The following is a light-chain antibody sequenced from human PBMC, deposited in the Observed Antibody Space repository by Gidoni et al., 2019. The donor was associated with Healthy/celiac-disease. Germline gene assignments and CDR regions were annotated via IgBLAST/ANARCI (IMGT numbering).Light chain of an antibody. CDR2: AAS. J-gene: IGKJ4*01. CDR3: QQSYSTPLT. CDR1: QSISSY. Sequence: DIQMTQSPSYLSASVGDRVTITCRASQSISSYLNWYQQKPGKAPKLLIYAASSLQSGFPSRFSGSGSGTDFTLTISSLQPEDFATYYCQQSYSTPLTFGGGTKVEIK. V-gene: IGKV1-39*01.